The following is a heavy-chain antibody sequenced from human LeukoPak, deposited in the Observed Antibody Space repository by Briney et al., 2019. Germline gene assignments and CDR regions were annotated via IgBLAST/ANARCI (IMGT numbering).Heavy chain of an antibody. CDR2: IYYSGST. Sequence: SETLSLTCTVSGGSISSYYWSWIRQSPGKGLEWIGYIYYSGSTNYNPSRKSRVTISVETSKNQFSLNLTSVTAADTAVYYCARTYSSSSSYSDFWGQGTLVTVSS. D-gene: IGHD6-6*01. CDR1: GGSISSYY. J-gene: IGHJ4*02. V-gene: IGHV4-59*01. CDR3: ARTYSSSSSYSDF.